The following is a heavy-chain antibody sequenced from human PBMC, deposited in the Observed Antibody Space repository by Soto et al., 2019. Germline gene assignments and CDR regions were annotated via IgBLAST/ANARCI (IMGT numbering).Heavy chain of an antibody. CDR2: IKPNSGGT. D-gene: IGHD3-9*01. CDR1: GYTFTCYS. CDR3: ARDYDILTGPNWFDP. Sequence: XSVKVSCKASGYTFTCYSRHLVRQAPGQGLEWMGWIKPNSGGTNYAQKFQVRVTMTRDTSISTAYMELSRLRSDDTAVYYCARDYDILTGPNWFDPWGQGTLVTVSS. J-gene: IGHJ5*02. V-gene: IGHV1-2*02.